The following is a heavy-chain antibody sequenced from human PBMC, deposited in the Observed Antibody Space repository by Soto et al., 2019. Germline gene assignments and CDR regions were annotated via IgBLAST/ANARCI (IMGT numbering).Heavy chain of an antibody. CDR1: GFTFSSYA. CDR3: ARVPGYGGNPNFFDY. CDR2: ISYDGSNK. Sequence: PGGSLRLSCAASGFTFSSYAMHWVRQAPGKGLEWVAVISYDGSNKYYADSVKGRFTISRDNSKNTLYLQMNSLRAEDTAVYYCARVPGYGGNPNFFDYWGQGTLVTVSS. V-gene: IGHV3-30-3*01. J-gene: IGHJ4*02. D-gene: IGHD4-17*01.